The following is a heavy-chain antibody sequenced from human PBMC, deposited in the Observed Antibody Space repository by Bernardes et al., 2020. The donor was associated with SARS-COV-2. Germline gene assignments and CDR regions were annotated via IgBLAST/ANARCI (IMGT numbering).Heavy chain of an antibody. V-gene: IGHV2-5*02. CDR2: IYWDDDK. CDR1: GFSLSTSGVG. Sequence: SGPTLVKPTQTLTLTCTFSGFSLSTSGVGVGWIRQPPGKALEWLALIYWDDDKRYSPSLKSRLTITKDTSKNQVVLTMTNMDPVDTATYYCAHRSSSWYGGYFDLWGRGTLVTVSS. J-gene: IGHJ2*01. D-gene: IGHD6-13*01. CDR3: AHRSSSWYGGYFDL.